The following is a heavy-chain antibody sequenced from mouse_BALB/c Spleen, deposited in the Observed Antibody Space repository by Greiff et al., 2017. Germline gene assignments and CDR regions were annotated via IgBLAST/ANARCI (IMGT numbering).Heavy chain of an antibody. CDR3: ARDRNYDGYYGVMDY. V-gene: IGHV5-6*01. Sequence: EVQVVESGGDLVKPGGSLKLSCAASGFTFSSYGMSWVRQTPDKRLEWVATISSGGSYTYYPDSVKGRFTISRDNAKNTLYLQMSSLKSEDTAMYYCARDRNYDGYYGVMDYWGQGTSVTVSS. CDR2: ISSGGSYT. J-gene: IGHJ4*01. CDR1: GFTFSSYG. D-gene: IGHD2-3*01.